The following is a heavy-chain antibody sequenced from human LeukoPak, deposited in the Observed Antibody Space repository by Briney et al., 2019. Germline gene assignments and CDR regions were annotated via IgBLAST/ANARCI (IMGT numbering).Heavy chain of an antibody. J-gene: IGHJ4*02. Sequence: GGSLRLSCAASGFTFSSYAMHWVRQAPGKGLEWVAVISYDGSNKYYADSVKGRFTISRDNSKNTLYLQMNSLRAEDTAVYYCARAPIFIVAPLGLFDYWGQGTLVTVSS. V-gene: IGHV3-30-3*01. CDR2: ISYDGSNK. D-gene: IGHD5-12*01. CDR3: ARAPIFIVAPLGLFDY. CDR1: GFTFSSYA.